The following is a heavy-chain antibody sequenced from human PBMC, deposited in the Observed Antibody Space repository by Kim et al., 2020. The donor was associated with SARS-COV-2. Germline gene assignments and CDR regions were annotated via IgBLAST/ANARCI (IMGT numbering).Heavy chain of an antibody. J-gene: IGHJ4*02. Sequence: SETLSLTCAVYGGSFSGYYWSWIRQPPGKGLEWIGEINHSGSTNYNPSLKSRVTISVDTSKNQFSLKLSSVTAADTAVYYCARGVSLRGFPFDYWGQGTLVTVSS. CDR1: GGSFSGYY. CDR2: INHSGST. D-gene: IGHD5-12*01. CDR3: ARGVSLRGFPFDY. V-gene: IGHV4-34*01.